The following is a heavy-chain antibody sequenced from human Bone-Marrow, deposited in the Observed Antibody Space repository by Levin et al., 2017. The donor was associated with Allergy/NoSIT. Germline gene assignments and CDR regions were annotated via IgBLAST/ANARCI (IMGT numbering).Heavy chain of an antibody. J-gene: IGHJ4*02. D-gene: IGHD3-16*01. CDR3: ARKGDVHSVDPHDY. CDR1: GFTFSVYW. V-gene: IGHV3-7*01. Sequence: GESLKISCSASGFTFSVYWMTWVRQAPGKGLQWVANINQDGTEKYYVDSVKGRFTISRDNAKNSLYLQMNSLRAEDTAVYYCARKGDVHSVDPHDYWGQGTLVTVSS. CDR2: INQDGTEK.